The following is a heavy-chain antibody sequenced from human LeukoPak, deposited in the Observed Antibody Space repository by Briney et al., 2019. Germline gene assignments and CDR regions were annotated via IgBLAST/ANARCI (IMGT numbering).Heavy chain of an antibody. D-gene: IGHD2-15*01. CDR2: INYSGST. CDR1: GGSIASGGYY. Sequence: SETLSLTCTVSGGSIASGGYYWSWIRQLPGKGLEWIGYINYSGSTYYNSSLKSRVTISGDTSKNQFSLKLSSVTAADTAVYYCARGNSDGKREDYWGPGTLLTVSS. V-gene: IGHV4-31*03. CDR3: ARGNSDGKREDY. J-gene: IGHJ4*02.